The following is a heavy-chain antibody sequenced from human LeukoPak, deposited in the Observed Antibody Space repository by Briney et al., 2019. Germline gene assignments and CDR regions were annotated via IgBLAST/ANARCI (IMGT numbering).Heavy chain of an antibody. CDR1: GGSISRYY. J-gene: IGHJ6*03. Sequence: SETLSLTCTVSGGSISRYYWSWIRQPPGKGLEWIGYIYYSGSTNYKSSLKSRFTISVDTSKNQFSLKLSSVTAADTAVYYCARTTEGGYSYGYFHYYYMDVWGKGTTVTISS. D-gene: IGHD5-18*01. CDR3: ARTTEGGYSYGYFHYYYMDV. CDR2: IYYSGST. V-gene: IGHV4-59*01.